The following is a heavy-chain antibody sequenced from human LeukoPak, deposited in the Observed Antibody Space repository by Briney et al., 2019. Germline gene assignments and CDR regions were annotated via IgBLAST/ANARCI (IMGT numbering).Heavy chain of an antibody. Sequence: GGSLRLSCEASGFTFSSYWMHWVRQAPGQGLVWVSRINSDGSTTNYADSVKGRFTISRDNAKNTLYLQMNSLRAEDTAVYYCARRSSGSPPYYFDYWGQGTLVTVSS. V-gene: IGHV3-74*01. CDR1: GFTFSSYW. J-gene: IGHJ4*02. CDR2: INSDGSTT. CDR3: ARRSSGSPPYYFDY. D-gene: IGHD1-26*01.